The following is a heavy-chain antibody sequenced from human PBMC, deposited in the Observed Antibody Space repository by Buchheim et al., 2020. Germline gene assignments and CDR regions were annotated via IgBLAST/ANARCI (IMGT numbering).Heavy chain of an antibody. Sequence: QVQLVESGGGVVQPGRSLRLSCTASGFSFSSSAMHWVRQAPGKGLEWVALISYDGSDEFYADSVKGRFTISRDNSKNTLYLQMNSLRAEDTAVYYCARDLDYWGQGTL. CDR3: ARDLDY. V-gene: IGHV3-30*07. J-gene: IGHJ4*02. CDR1: GFSFSSSA. CDR2: ISYDGSDE.